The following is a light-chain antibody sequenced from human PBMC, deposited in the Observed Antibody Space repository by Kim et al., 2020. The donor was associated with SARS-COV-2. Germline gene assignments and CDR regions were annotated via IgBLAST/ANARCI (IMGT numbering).Light chain of an antibody. J-gene: IGLJ3*02. Sequence: QSALTQPASVSGSPGQSITISCTGTSSDVGGYNYVSWYQQHPGKAPKLIIYDVSNRPSGVSNRFSGSKSGNTASLTISGLQAEDEADYYCSSYTNSSTWVFGGGTQLTVL. CDR3: SSYTNSSTWV. CDR2: DVS. CDR1: SSDVGGYNY. V-gene: IGLV2-14*03.